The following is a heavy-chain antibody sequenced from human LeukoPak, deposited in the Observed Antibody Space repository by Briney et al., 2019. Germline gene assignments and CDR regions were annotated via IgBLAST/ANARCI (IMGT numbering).Heavy chain of an antibody. CDR3: AIHDYLAF. Sequence: GGSLRLSCAASGFTFSSYAMSWVRQAPGKGLEWVSLIYNDGSTCYADSVKGRFTISRDNSKNTVYLQMNSLRAEDTAVYYCAIHDYLAFWGQGALVTVSS. CDR1: GFTFSSYA. J-gene: IGHJ4*02. CDR2: IYNDGST. V-gene: IGHV3-23*03.